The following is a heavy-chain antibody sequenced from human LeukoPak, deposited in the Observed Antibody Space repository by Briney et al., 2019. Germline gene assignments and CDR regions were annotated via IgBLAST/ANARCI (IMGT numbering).Heavy chain of an antibody. CDR3: ARCAPAFGDYYDSALFDP. Sequence: SETLSLTCAVSGYSIGSGYYWGWIRQPPGKGLEWIGSIYHSGSTYYNPSLKSRVTISVDTSKNQSSLKLSSVTAADTAVYYCARCAPAFGDYYDSALFDPWGQGTLVTVSS. J-gene: IGHJ5*02. D-gene: IGHD3-22*01. CDR2: IYHSGST. CDR1: GYSIGSGYY. V-gene: IGHV4-38-2*01.